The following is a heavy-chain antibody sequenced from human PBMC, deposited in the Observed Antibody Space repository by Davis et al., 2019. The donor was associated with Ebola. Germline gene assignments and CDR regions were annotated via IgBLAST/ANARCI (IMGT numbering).Heavy chain of an antibody. CDR1: GYSFTSYW. V-gene: IGHV5-51*01. D-gene: IGHD5-12*01. CDR2: IYPGDSDT. Sequence: GESLKISCKGSGYSFTSYWIGWVRQMPGKGLEWMGIIYPGDSDTRYSPSFQGQVTISADKSINTAYVKWSSLKASDTAIYYCARLFRGYSGYQDYWGQGTLVTVSS. J-gene: IGHJ4*02. CDR3: ARLFRGYSGYQDY.